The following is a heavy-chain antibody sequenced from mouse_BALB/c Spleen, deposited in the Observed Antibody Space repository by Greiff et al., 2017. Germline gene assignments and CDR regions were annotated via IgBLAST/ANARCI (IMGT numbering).Heavy chain of an antibody. CDR3: ARGGLWDYFDY. Sequence: EVQLVESGGGLVQPGGSRKLSCAASGFTFSSFGMHWVRQAPEKGLEWVAYISSGSSTIYYADTVKGRFTISRDNPKNTLFLQMTSLRSEDTAMYYCARGGLWDYFDYWGQGTTLTVSS. CDR1: GFTFSSFG. D-gene: IGHD1-1*02. J-gene: IGHJ2*01. CDR2: ISSGSSTI. V-gene: IGHV5-17*02.